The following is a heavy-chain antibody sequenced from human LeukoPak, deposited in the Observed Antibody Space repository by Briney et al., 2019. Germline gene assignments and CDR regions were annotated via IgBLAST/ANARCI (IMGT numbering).Heavy chain of an antibody. CDR1: GYSFTSYW. D-gene: IGHD2-15*01. CDR3: ARHRYPRYCSGGSCYSAFYYGMDV. V-gene: IGHV5-51*01. Sequence: GESLKISCKGSGYSFTSYWIGWVRQMPGKGLEWMGIIYPGDSDTRYSPSFQGQVTISADKSISTAYLQWSSLKASDTAMYYCARHRYPRYCSGGSCYSAFYYGMDVWGQGTTVTVSS. J-gene: IGHJ6*02. CDR2: IYPGDSDT.